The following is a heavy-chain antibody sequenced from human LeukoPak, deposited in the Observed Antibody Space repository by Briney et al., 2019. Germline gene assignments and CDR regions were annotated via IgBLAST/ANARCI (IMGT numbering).Heavy chain of an antibody. D-gene: IGHD4-17*01. CDR2: IYLGDSDT. V-gene: IGHV5-51*01. CDR3: ARPNDDGADNWFDP. Sequence: GESLKISCKGSGDRFTSYWIGWVRQMPGKGLEWTGIIYLGDSDTRYSPSVQGQVTISDNKYISTAFLQWSSLKASDTAMYYCARPNDDGADNWFDPWGQGTLVTVSS. J-gene: IGHJ5*02. CDR1: GDRFTSYW.